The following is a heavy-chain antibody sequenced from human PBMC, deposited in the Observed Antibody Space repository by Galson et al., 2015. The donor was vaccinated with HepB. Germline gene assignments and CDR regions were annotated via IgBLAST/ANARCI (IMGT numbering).Heavy chain of an antibody. V-gene: IGHV4-61*01. CDR2: FYYSGST. D-gene: IGHD1-26*01. Sequence: ETLSLTCTVSGGSVSSGFYYWSWIRQPPGKGLEWIGYFYYSGSTNYNPSLESRVTISVDKSKNQFSLRLSSVTAADTAVYYCARLDGSGTDVWGQGTTVTVSS. J-gene: IGHJ6*02. CDR1: GGSVSSGFYY. CDR3: ARLDGSGTDV.